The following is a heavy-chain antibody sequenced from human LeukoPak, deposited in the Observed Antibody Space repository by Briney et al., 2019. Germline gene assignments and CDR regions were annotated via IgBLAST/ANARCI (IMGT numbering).Heavy chain of an antibody. Sequence: SETLSLTCTVSGGSISSYYWRWIRQPPGKGLEWIGYIYYSGSTNYNPSLKSRVTILVDTSKNQFSLKLSSVTAADTAVYYCARENYYGMDVWGQGTTVTVSS. V-gene: IGHV4-59*01. CDR2: IYYSGST. J-gene: IGHJ6*02. CDR1: GGSISSYY. CDR3: ARENYYGMDV.